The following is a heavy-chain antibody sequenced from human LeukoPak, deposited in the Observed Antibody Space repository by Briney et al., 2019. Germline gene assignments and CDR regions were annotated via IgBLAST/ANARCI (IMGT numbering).Heavy chain of an antibody. J-gene: IGHJ6*02. Sequence: PGGSLRLSCAASGFTFSDYSMTWVRQAPGKGLQWVSSISSGNTYIDYADSVKGRLTISRDNAKNSLYLQMNSLRADDTAVYYCARAPSFPGRDYYGMDVWGRGTTVTVSS. CDR3: ARAPSFPGRDYYGMDV. V-gene: IGHV3-21*01. D-gene: IGHD3-10*01. CDR1: GFTFSDYS. CDR2: ISSGNTYI.